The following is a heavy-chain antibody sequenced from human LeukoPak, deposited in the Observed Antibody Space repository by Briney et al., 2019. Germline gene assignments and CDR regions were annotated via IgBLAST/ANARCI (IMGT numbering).Heavy chain of an antibody. Sequence: PSETLSLTCAVSGGSISSGVYYWSWIRQPPGKGLEWIGYIYYSANTYYNPSLRSRVTISVDTSKNQFSLKLSSVTAADTAVYYCASYGSGSYPEAFDIWGQGTMVTVSS. CDR1: GGSISSGVYY. CDR3: ASYGSGSYPEAFDI. J-gene: IGHJ3*02. D-gene: IGHD3-10*01. CDR2: IYYSANT. V-gene: IGHV4-30-4*01.